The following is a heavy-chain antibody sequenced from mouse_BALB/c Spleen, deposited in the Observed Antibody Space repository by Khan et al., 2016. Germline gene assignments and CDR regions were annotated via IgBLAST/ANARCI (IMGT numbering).Heavy chain of an antibody. J-gene: IGHJ4*01. Sequence: EVQLQESGPGLVKPSQSLSLTCTVTGYSITSEYAWNWIRQFPGNKLEWMGYISYSGSTSYNPSLKSRISITRDTSKNQFFLQLNSVTTEDTATYYCARSYGSSYAMDYWGQGTSVTVSS. V-gene: IGHV3-2*02. CDR2: ISYSGST. CDR1: GYSITSEYA. CDR3: ARSYGSSYAMDY. D-gene: IGHD1-1*01.